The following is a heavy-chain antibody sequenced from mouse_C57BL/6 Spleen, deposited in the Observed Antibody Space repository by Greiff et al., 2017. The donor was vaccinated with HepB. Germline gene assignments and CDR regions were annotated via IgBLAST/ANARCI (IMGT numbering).Heavy chain of an antibody. CDR3: ARNHRFAY. J-gene: IGHJ3*01. V-gene: IGHV1-26*01. Sequence: EVQLQQSGPELVKPGASVKISCKASGYTFTDYYMNWVKQSHGKSLEWIGDINPNNGGTSYNQKFKGKATLTVDKSSSTAYMELRSLTSEDSAVYYCARNHRFAYWGQGTLVTVSA. CDR2: INPNNGGT. CDR1: GYTFTDYY.